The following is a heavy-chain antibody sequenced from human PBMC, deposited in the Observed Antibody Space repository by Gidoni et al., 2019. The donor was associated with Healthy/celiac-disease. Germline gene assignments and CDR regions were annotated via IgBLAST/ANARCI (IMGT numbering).Heavy chain of an antibody. CDR3: AREGAAGFDAFDI. V-gene: IGHV4-31*03. CDR1: GGSISSGGYY. J-gene: IGHJ3*02. D-gene: IGHD6-13*01. CDR2: IYYSGST. Sequence: QVQLQESGPGLVKPSQTLSLTCPVSGGSISSGGYYWSWIRQHPGKGLEWFGYIYYSGSTYYNPSLKSRVTISVDTSKNQFSLKLSSVTAADTAVYYCAREGAAGFDAFDIWGQGTMVTVSS.